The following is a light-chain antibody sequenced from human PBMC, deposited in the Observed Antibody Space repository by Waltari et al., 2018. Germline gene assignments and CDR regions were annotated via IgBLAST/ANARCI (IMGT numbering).Light chain of an antibody. CDR3: MQGSHWPRT. CDR2: KIS. J-gene: IGKJ2*01. V-gene: IGKV2-30*02. CDR1: QSPVHSDGKTY. Sequence: DVVLTQSPLFLPVTLGQPASMYCRSSQSPVHSDGKTYLNLLHQRPGRSPRSLIYKISRRESGVPDRVSGSGSGTDFTLKISRVEAEDVGVYYCMQGSHWPRTFGQGTKLEI.